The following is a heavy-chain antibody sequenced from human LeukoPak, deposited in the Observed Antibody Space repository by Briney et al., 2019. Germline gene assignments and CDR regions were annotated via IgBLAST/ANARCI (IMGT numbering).Heavy chain of an antibody. V-gene: IGHV4-34*01. Sequence: SSETLSLTCAVYGGSFSGYYWSWIRQPPGEGLEWIGSIYYSGSTYYNPSLKSRVTISVDTSKNQFSLKLSSVTAADTAVYYCARVILWFGELSYYYYYMDVWGKGATVTVSS. CDR1: GGSFSGYY. CDR2: IYYSGST. D-gene: IGHD3-10*01. CDR3: ARVILWFGELSYYYYYMDV. J-gene: IGHJ6*03.